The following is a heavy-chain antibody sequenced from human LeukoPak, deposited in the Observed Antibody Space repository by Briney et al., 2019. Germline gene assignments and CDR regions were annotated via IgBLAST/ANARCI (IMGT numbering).Heavy chain of an antibody. V-gene: IGHV3-49*04. CDR2: IRSKAFGGTT. J-gene: IGHJ4*02. CDR3: TRDGGYYDSSGSFDY. CDR1: GFTFGDYA. D-gene: IGHD3-22*01. Sequence: PGGSLRLSCTASGFTFGDYAMSWVRQAPGKRLEWVGFIRSKAFGGTTEYAASVKGRFTISRDDSKSIAYLQMNSLKTEDTAVYYCTRDGGYYDSSGSFDYWGQGTLVTVSS.